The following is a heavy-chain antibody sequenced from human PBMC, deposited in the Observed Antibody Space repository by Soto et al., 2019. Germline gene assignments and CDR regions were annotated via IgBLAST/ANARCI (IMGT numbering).Heavy chain of an antibody. J-gene: IGHJ4*02. Sequence: SATQSLTCPVSGVSFSSGYYYWCWLRQPPGKGLVWSGYIYYSGSTYYKPSLKSRVTISVDTSKNQFSRKLGSVTAADTAGYYCAREDYSLKRFDDGGQETLVTIS. CDR2: IYYSGST. V-gene: IGHV4-30-4*01. CDR3: AREDYSLKRFDD. D-gene: IGHD4-4*01. CDR1: GVSFSSGYYY.